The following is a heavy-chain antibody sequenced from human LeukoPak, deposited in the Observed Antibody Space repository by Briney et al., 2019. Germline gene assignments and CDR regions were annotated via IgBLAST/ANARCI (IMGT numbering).Heavy chain of an antibody. J-gene: IGHJ6*02. CDR2: MNPNSGNT. CDR1: GYTFTSYD. Sequence: ASVEVSCKASGYTFTSYDINWVRQATGQGLEWRGWMNPNSGNTGYAQKFQGRVTMNRNTSIRTAYIELSSLRSEHTAVYYCAREIGYCSSTSCLYSYYYYYGMDVWGQGTTVTVSS. D-gene: IGHD2-2*01. V-gene: IGHV1-8*01. CDR3: AREIGYCSSTSCLYSYYYYYGMDV.